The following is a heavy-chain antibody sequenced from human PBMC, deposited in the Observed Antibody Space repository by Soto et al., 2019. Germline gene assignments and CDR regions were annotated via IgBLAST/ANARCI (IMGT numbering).Heavy chain of an antibody. J-gene: IGHJ4*02. D-gene: IGHD3-16*01. Sequence: QVQLVESGGGVVQPGRSLRLSCAASGFTFSSYGMHWVRQAPGKGLEWVAVISYDGSNKYYADYVKGRFTISRDNSKNTLYLQMNSLRAEDTAVYYCAKEMEEFFDYWGQGTLVTVSS. V-gene: IGHV3-30*18. CDR1: GFTFSSYG. CDR3: AKEMEEFFDY. CDR2: ISYDGSNK.